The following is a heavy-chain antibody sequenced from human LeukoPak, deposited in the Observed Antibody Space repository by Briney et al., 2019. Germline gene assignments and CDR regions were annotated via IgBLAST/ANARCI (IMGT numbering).Heavy chain of an antibody. V-gene: IGHV3-15*01. J-gene: IGHJ4*02. D-gene: IGHD2-8*01. CDR3: TTAVACTNGVCDY. Sequence: GGSLRLSCAASGFTFSNAWMSWVRQAPGKGLEWVGRIKSKTDGSTTDYAAPVKGRFTISRDDSKNTLYLPMNSLKTEDTAVYYCTTAVACTNGVCDYWGQGTLVTVSS. CDR1: GFTFSNAW. CDR2: IKSKTDGSTT.